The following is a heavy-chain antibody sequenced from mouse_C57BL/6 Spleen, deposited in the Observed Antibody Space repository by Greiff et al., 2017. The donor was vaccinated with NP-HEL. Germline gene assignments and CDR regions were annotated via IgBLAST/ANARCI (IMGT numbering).Heavy chain of an antibody. V-gene: IGHV5-4*01. CDR3: ARESKGWYFDV. Sequence: EVKLVESGGGLVKPGGSLKLSCAASGFTFSSYAMSWVRQTPEKRLEWVATISDGGSYTYYPDNVKGRFTISRDNAKNTLYLQMSHLKSEDTAMYYCARESKGWYFDVWGTGTTVTVSS. CDR2: ISDGGSYT. J-gene: IGHJ1*03. D-gene: IGHD1-3*01. CDR1: GFTFSSYA.